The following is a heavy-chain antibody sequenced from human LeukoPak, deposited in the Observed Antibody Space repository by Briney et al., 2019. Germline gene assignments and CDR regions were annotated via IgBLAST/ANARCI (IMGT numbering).Heavy chain of an antibody. CDR2: IHYSGSA. J-gene: IGHJ6*03. D-gene: IGHD6-13*01. V-gene: IGHV4-39*01. Sequence: PSETLSLTCTVSGGSISSSSYYWGWIRQPPGKGLEWIGSIHYSGSAYYNPSLKSRVTISVDTSKNQFSLKLSSVTAADTAVYYCATSAPSSYSSSWYYYYYYMDVWGKGTTVTVSS. CDR3: ATSAPSSYSSSWYYYYYYMDV. CDR1: GGSISSSSYY.